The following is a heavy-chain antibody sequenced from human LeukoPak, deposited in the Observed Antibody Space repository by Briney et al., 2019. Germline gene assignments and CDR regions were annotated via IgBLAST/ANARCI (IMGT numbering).Heavy chain of an antibody. CDR1: GDSTSSDRYY. V-gene: IGHV4-39*01. CDR3: ARGRPYSGGYHLDY. Sequence: SETLSLTCTVSGDSTSSDRYYGGWVRQPPGKGLEWIGNIYYSGSTYYNPSLRSRVTMSVDTSKNQFFLKLNSVTAADTAVYYCARGRPYSGGYHLDYWGQGTLVTVSA. J-gene: IGHJ4*02. CDR2: IYYSGST. D-gene: IGHD1-26*01.